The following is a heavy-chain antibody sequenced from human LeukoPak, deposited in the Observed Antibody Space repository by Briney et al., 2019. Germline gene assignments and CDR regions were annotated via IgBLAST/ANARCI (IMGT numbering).Heavy chain of an antibody. CDR3: TRGRDTTGYFVY. D-gene: IGHD3-22*01. CDR1: GYTFTNYT. CDR2: IDTNTGNP. V-gene: IGHV7-4-1*02. Sequence: VASVTVSCTASGYTFTNYTINWVRLAPGQGLEWMGWIDTNTGNPTYAQGFAGRFVFSLDTSVTTTYLQISSLKAEDTAVYFCTRGRDTTGYFVYWGQGTLVTVSS. J-gene: IGHJ4*02.